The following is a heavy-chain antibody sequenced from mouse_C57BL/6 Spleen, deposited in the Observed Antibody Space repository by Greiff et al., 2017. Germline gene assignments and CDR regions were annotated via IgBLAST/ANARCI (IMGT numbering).Heavy chain of an antibody. CDR2: IHPSSGYT. D-gene: IGHD1-1*01. V-gene: IGHV1-7*01. CDR1: GYTFTSYW. Sequence: QVQLQQSGAELVKPGASVKLSCKASGYTFTSYWMHWVKQRPGKGLEWIGYIHPSSGYTKYNQKFKDKAPLTVDKSSSTAYMQLSSLTYEDSAVYYCAISADVYSCDDSMDYWGQGTTLTVSS. CDR3: AISADVYSCDDSMDY. J-gene: IGHJ4*01.